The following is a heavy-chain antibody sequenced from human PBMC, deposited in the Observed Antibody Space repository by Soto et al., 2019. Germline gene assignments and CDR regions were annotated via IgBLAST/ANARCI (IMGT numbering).Heavy chain of an antibody. CDR1: GFTFSSYA. D-gene: IGHD3-22*01. J-gene: IGHJ4*02. V-gene: IGHV3-23*01. Sequence: EVQLLESGGGLVQPGGSRRLSCAASGFTFSSYAMSWVRQAPGKGLEWVSAISGSGGSTYYADSVKGRFTIARDNSKNTLYLQMNSLRAEDTAVYYCATRAYDYDSSGYFDYGGQGTLVTVSS. CDR2: ISGSGGST. CDR3: ATRAYDYDSSGYFDY.